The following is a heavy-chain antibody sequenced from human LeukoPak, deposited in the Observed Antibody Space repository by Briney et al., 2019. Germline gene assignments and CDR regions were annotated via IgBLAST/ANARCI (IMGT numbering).Heavy chain of an antibody. Sequence: GDSPRLSCAASGFTFSTYSMAWVRQAPRKGLEWVSYIFPNGGTTYYADSVKGRFTISRDNSKNTLYLQMHSLRAEDTAVYYCAKDQRPDSGYDIDYWGQGTLVTVSS. CDR3: AKDQRPDSGYDIDY. CDR2: IFPNGGTT. D-gene: IGHD5-12*01. J-gene: IGHJ4*02. V-gene: IGHV3-23*01. CDR1: GFTFSTYS.